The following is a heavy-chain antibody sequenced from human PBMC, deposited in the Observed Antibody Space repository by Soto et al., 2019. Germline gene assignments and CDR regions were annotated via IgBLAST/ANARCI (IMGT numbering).Heavy chain of an antibody. Sequence: QITLKESGPPLVKPTQTLTLTCTFSGFSLSTSGVGVGWIRQPPGKALEWLELIYWVDDKRYCPSLKSRLTNTTDTXXNXVXXTMTNIDPLDPATYYWAHGGVVGSTHGGWFDYFDYWGQGTLVTVSS. CDR1: GFSLSTSGVG. D-gene: IGHD3-22*01. V-gene: IGHV2-5*02. CDR2: IYWVDDK. CDR3: AHGGVVGSTHGGWFDYFDY. J-gene: IGHJ4*02.